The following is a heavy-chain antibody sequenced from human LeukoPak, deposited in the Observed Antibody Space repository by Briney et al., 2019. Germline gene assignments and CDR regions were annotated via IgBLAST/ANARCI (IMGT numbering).Heavy chain of an antibody. J-gene: IGHJ4*02. CDR1: GYTFTGHY. V-gene: IGHV1-2*02. Sequence: ASVKVSCKASGYTFTGHYMHWVRQAPGQGLEWMGWINPNSGGTNYAQKFQGRVTMTRDTSISTAYMELSRLRSDDTAVYYCARRGYDFQLYYFDYWGQGTLVTVSS. CDR3: ARRGYDFQLYYFDY. CDR2: INPNSGGT. D-gene: IGHD3-3*01.